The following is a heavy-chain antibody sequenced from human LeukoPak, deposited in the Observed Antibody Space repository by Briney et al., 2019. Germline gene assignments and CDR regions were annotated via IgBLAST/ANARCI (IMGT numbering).Heavy chain of an antibody. D-gene: IGHD6-13*01. J-gene: IGHJ6*03. CDR3: ARDPWSSSSCYPQRYYYYYHYMDV. CDR1: GYTFTSYG. Sequence: ASVKVSCKASGYTFTSYGISWVRQAPGQGLEWMGWISAYNGNTNYAQKLQGRVTMTTDTSTSTAYMELRSLRSDDTAVYYCARDPWSSSSCYPQRYYYYYHYMDVWGKGTTVTASS. CDR2: ISAYNGNT. V-gene: IGHV1-18*01.